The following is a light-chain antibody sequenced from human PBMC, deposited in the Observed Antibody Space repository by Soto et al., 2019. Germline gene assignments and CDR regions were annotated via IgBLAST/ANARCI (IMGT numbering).Light chain of an antibody. Sequence: IQMTQSPSSLSASVGDRVTITCRASQSISSYLNWYQQKPGKAPKLLIFAASSLQSVVPSRFSGSGSGTDFTLTISSLQHEDFATYYCQQSYSTPTFGQGTKWEIK. CDR3: QQSYSTPT. V-gene: IGKV1-39*01. CDR1: QSISSY. J-gene: IGKJ1*01. CDR2: AAS.